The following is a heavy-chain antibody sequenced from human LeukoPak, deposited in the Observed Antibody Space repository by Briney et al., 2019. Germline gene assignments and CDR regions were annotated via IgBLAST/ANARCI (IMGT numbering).Heavy chain of an antibody. CDR2: TYTRGST. V-gene: IGHV4-4*07. Sequence: SETLSLTCTVSGASIRNYYGSWIRQPAGKGLEWIGRTYTRGSTNYNPSLKSRVTVSVDASTNQFSLKLTSVTAADTAIYYCARDSGIVVAGFDYWGRGTLITVSS. CDR1: GASIRNYY. CDR3: ARDSGIVVAGFDY. D-gene: IGHD6-19*01. J-gene: IGHJ4*02.